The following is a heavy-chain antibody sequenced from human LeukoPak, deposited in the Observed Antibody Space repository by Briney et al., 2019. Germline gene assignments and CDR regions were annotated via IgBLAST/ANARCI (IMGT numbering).Heavy chain of an antibody. D-gene: IGHD6-13*01. Sequence: RSGGSLRLSCAASGFTFNDYGMSWVRQAPGKGLEWVSSINWNGGSTGYADSVKGRFTISRDNAKNSLYLQMNSLRAEDTALYYCARDSLRIAASGSIDYWGQGTPVTVPS. J-gene: IGHJ4*02. CDR2: INWNGGST. CDR1: GFTFNDYG. V-gene: IGHV3-20*04. CDR3: ARDSLRIAASGSIDY.